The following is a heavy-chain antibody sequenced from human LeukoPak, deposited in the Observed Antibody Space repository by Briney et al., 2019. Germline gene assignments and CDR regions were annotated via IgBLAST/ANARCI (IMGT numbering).Heavy chain of an antibody. CDR3: AFSGRRSIFGVVTQPPDAFDI. Sequence: QSGGSLRLSCAASGFTFSSHWMHWVRQTPGKGLVWVSGIDIPGNTYYPDSVRGRFTMSRESAKNSLYLQMNSLRAEDTAVYYCAFSGRRSIFGVVTQPPDAFDIWGQGTMVTVSS. CDR1: GFTFSSHW. D-gene: IGHD3-3*01. J-gene: IGHJ3*02. CDR2: IDIPGNT. V-gene: IGHV3-13*01.